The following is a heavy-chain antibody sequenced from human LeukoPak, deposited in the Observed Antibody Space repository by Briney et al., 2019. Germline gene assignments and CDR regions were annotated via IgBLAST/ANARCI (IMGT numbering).Heavy chain of an antibody. CDR1: GGSFSGYY. J-gene: IGHJ4*02. D-gene: IGHD6-19*01. Sequence: SETLSLTCAVYGGSFSGYYWSWIRQPPGKGLEWIGEINHSGSTNYNPSLKSRVTISVDTSKNQFSQKLSSVTAADTAVYYCARDSSWLVRYYFDYWGQGTLVTVSS. CDR2: INHSGST. V-gene: IGHV4-34*01. CDR3: ARDSSWLVRYYFDY.